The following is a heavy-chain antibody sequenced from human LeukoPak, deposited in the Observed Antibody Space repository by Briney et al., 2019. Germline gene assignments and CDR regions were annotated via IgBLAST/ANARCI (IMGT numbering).Heavy chain of an antibody. CDR1: GFTFSSYS. CDR2: ISSSSSYI. Sequence: PGGSLRPSCAASGFTFSSYSMNWVRQAPGKGLEWVSSISSSSSYIYYADSVKGRFTISRDNAKNSLYLQMNSLRAEDTAVYYCAREVVQYSSSSADYWGQGTLVTVSS. V-gene: IGHV3-21*01. CDR3: AREVVQYSSSSADY. D-gene: IGHD6-6*01. J-gene: IGHJ4*02.